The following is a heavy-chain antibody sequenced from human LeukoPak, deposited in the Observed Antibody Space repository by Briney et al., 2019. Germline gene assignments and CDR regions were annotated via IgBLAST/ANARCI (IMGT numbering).Heavy chain of an antibody. CDR1: GFTFSSYE. D-gene: IGHD6-19*01. CDR3: ARGYSSGWYSNH. CDR2: ISGSGGGT. V-gene: IGHV3-23*01. Sequence: PGGSLRLSCAASGFTFSSYEMSWVRQAPGKGLEWVSAISGSGGGTYYSDSVKGRFTISRDNSKNTLYLQMNSLRAEDTAVYYCARGYSSGWYSNHWGQGTLVTVSS. J-gene: IGHJ5*02.